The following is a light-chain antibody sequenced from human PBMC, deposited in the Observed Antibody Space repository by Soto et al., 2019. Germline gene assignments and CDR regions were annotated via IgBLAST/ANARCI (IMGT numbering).Light chain of an antibody. Sequence: QPVLTQSPSASASLGASVKLTCTLSSGHSSYAIAWHQQQPEKGPRYLMKLNSDGSHSKGDGSPDRFSGSSSGAERYLTISGLESEDEADYYCQTWGTGIHYVFGTGTKLTVL. CDR3: QTWGTGIHYV. CDR2: LNSDGSH. V-gene: IGLV4-69*01. J-gene: IGLJ1*01. CDR1: SGHSSYA.